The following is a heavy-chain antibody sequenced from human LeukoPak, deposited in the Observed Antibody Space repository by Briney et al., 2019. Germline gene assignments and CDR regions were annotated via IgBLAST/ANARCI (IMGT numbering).Heavy chain of an antibody. CDR3: ARATKGLLRFGELQKIEFDY. J-gene: IGHJ4*02. Sequence: ASVKVSCKASGYTFTSYGISWVRQAPGQGLEWMGWISAYNGNTNYAQKLQGRVTMTTDTSTSTAYMELRSLRSDDTAVYYCARATKGLLRFGELQKIEFDYWGQGTLVTVSS. V-gene: IGHV1-18*01. CDR1: GYTFTSYG. D-gene: IGHD3-10*01. CDR2: ISAYNGNT.